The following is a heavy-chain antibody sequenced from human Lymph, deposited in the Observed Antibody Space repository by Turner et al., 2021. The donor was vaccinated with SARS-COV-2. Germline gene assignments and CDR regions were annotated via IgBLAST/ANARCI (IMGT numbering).Heavy chain of an antibody. CDR1: EFTFSNTG. CDR2: IWFDGSNK. Sequence: QVQLVDSGGGVVQPGRSLRLSCAASEFTFSNTGVHGVRKAPGKGLEWVAVIWFDGSNKYYADSVKGRFTISRDNSKNTLYLQMTSRRAEDTAVYYCARHNGGRLDYWGQGTLVTVSS. D-gene: IGHD3-16*01. J-gene: IGHJ4*02. V-gene: IGHV3-33*01. CDR3: ARHNGGRLDY.